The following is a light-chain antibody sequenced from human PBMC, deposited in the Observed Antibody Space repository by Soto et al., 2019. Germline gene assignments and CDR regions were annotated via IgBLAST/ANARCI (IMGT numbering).Light chain of an antibody. Sequence: QSVLTQPPSVSAAPGQKVTISCSGSSSNIGNNYVSWYQQLPGTAPKLLIYDNNKRPSGIPDRFSGSKSGTSATLGITGLQTGDEADYYCGTLDIGNVVFGGGTKLTVL. J-gene: IGLJ2*01. CDR1: SSNIGNNY. CDR3: GTLDIGNVV. CDR2: DNN. V-gene: IGLV1-51*01.